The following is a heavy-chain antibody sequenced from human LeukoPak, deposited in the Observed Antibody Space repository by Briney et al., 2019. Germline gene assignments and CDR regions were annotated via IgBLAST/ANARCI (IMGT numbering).Heavy chain of an antibody. Sequence: SETLSLTCTVSGGSISSYYWSWIRQPPGKGLEWIGYLYYSGSTNYNPSLKSRVTISVDRSKNQFSLKLSSVTAADTAVYYCARAVDDYGPPEDGGSWFDPWGQGTLVTVSS. CDR2: LYYSGST. CDR1: GGSISSYY. D-gene: IGHD4-17*01. CDR3: ARAVDDYGPPEDGGSWFDP. J-gene: IGHJ5*02. V-gene: IGHV4-59*12.